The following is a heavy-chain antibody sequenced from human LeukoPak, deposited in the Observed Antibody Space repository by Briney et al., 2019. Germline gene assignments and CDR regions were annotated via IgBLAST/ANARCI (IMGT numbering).Heavy chain of an antibody. D-gene: IGHD6-6*01. CDR3: ARGPNSNWSGLDF. Sequence: GGSLRLSCIASGFSFSGHWMHWARHLPGKGLVWVSRISPTGSTTSYADSVKGRFTVSRDNAKNTLYLQVNNLRAEDTAVYYCARGPNSNWSGLDFWGQGTPLTVSS. CDR2: ISPTGSTT. J-gene: IGHJ4*02. CDR1: GFSFSGHW. V-gene: IGHV3-74*01.